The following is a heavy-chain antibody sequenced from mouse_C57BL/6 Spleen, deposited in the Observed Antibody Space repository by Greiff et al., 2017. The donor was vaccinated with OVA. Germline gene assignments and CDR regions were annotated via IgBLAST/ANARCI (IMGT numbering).Heavy chain of an antibody. Sequence: VQVVESGAELVKPGASVKMSCKASGYTFTTYPIEWMKQNHGKSLEWIGNFHPYNDDTKYNEKFKGKATLTVEKSSSTVYLELSRLTSDDSAVYYCAINYYGSRGPFAYWGQGTLVTVSA. CDR2: FHPYNDDT. J-gene: IGHJ3*01. D-gene: IGHD1-1*01. CDR3: AINYYGSRGPFAY. V-gene: IGHV1-47*01. CDR1: GYTFTTYP.